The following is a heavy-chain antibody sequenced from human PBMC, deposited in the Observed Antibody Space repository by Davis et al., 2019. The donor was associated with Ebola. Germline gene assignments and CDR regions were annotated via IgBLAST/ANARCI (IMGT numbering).Heavy chain of an antibody. CDR2: ISYDGRNE. Sequence: GESPKISCSASGFSFSSHAMYWVRQAPGNGLEWVAVISYDGRNEYYVDSVKGRFIISRDNSKNTLFLEMNSLRTEDTAVYYCARDSDYGDSHPGGMDVWGQGTTVTVSS. CDR3: ARDSDYGDSHPGGMDV. D-gene: IGHD4-17*01. V-gene: IGHV3-30*04. CDR1: GFSFSSHA. J-gene: IGHJ6*02.